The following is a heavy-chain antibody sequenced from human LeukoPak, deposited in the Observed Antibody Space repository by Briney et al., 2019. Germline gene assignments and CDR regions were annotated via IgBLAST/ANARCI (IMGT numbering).Heavy chain of an antibody. CDR1: GFTFDDYA. Sequence: GRSLRLSCAAPGFTFDDYAMHWVRQAPGKGLEGVSGISWNSGSIGYADSVKGRFTISRDNAKNSLYLQMNSLRAGDTALYYCAKVESFYYYMDVWGKGTTVTVSS. V-gene: IGHV3-9*01. D-gene: IGHD5-24*01. CDR2: ISWNSGSI. J-gene: IGHJ6*03. CDR3: AKVESFYYYMDV.